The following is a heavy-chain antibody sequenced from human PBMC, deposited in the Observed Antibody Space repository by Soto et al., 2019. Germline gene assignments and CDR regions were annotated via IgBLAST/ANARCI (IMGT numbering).Heavy chain of an antibody. CDR2: RYDDAST. CDR3: ARGLYLGPSGYYLDF. Sequence: QLQLQESGPGLVKPSETLSLSCSVSGDSIRNRNYYWAWIRQPPGKGLEWIVSRYDDASTFYNPSLKRRVTISIDTYKKQLSLKVTSVTAADTAVYYCARGLYLGPSGYYLDFWGQGTLVTVSS. V-gene: IGHV4-39*01. CDR1: GDSIRNRNYY. J-gene: IGHJ4*02. D-gene: IGHD3-22*01.